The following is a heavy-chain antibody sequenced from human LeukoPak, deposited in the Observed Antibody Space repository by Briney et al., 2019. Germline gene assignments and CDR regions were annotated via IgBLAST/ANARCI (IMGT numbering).Heavy chain of an antibody. J-gene: IGHJ4*02. Sequence: GGSLRLSCSASGFTFRTSWMNWVRQGPGKGLQWVAHINSDGGNTAYADSVKGRFTISRDNAKSTLYMQMNSLRSEDTAVYYCARGDPLVNFWGQGTLVTVSS. CDR2: INSDGGNT. D-gene: IGHD3-16*01. CDR1: GFTFRTSW. CDR3: ARGDPLVNF. V-gene: IGHV3-74*01.